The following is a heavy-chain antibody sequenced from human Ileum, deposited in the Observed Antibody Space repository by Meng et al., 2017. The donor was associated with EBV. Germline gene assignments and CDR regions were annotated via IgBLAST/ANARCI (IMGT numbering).Heavy chain of an antibody. CDR1: GCSISGRNW. CDR2: IYHSGST. J-gene: IGHJ4*02. CDR3: ARGYCSSTSCYAALYYFDY. D-gene: IGHD2-2*01. V-gene: IGHV4-4*02. Sequence: PGAGPGWVTPSGTLALTFAVPGCSISGRNWWSWVRQPPGKGLEWIGEIYHSGSTNYNPSLKSRVTISVDKSKNQFSLKLSSVTAADTAVYYCARGYCSSTSCYAALYYFDYWGQGTLVTVSS.